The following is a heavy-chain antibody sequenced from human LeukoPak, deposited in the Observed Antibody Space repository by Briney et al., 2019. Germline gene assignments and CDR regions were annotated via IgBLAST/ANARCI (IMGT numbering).Heavy chain of an antibody. CDR1: GFTFSSYA. CDR2: IRGSGGST. D-gene: IGHD3-22*01. V-gene: IGHV3-23*01. Sequence: PGGSLRLSCAASGFTFSSYAMSWVRQAPGKGLEWVSAIRGSGGSTYYADSVKGRFTISRDNSKNTLYLQINSLRAEDTAVYYCAKDRYYYDSSGYSRAFDIWGQGTMVTVSS. CDR3: AKDRYYYDSSGYSRAFDI. J-gene: IGHJ3*02.